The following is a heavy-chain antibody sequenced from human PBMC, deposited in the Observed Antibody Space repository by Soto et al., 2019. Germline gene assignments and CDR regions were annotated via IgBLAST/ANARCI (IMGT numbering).Heavy chain of an antibody. Sequence: SETLSLTCAVYGGSFSGYYWSWIRQPPGKGLEWIGEINHSGSTNYNPSLKSRVTISVDTSKNQFSLKLSSVTAADTAVYYCAGPRGRSSWSNSNYHYGMDVWGQGTTVTVSS. CDR3: AGPRGRSSWSNSNYHYGMDV. CDR2: INHSGST. J-gene: IGHJ6*02. CDR1: GGSFSGYY. D-gene: IGHD6-13*01. V-gene: IGHV4-34*01.